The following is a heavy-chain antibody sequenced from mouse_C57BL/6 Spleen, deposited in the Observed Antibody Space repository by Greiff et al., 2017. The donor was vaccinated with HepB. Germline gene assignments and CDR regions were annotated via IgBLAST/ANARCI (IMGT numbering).Heavy chain of an antibody. CDR3: ASTVVARGWYFDV. Sequence: VQLQQPGTELVKPGASVKLSCKASGYTFTSYWMHWVKQRPGQGLEWIGNINPSNGGTNYNEKFKSKATLTVDKSSSTAYMQLSSLTSEDSAVYYCASTVVARGWYFDVWGTGTTVTVSS. CDR1: GYTFTSYW. J-gene: IGHJ1*03. CDR2: INPSNGGT. V-gene: IGHV1-53*01. D-gene: IGHD1-1*01.